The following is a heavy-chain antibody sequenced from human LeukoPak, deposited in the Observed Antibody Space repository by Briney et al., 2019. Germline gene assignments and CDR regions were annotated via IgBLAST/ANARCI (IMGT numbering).Heavy chain of an antibody. D-gene: IGHD3-16*01. CDR3: ARDRVGDYFDY. CDR1: GYSISSGYY. Sequence: SETLSLTCTVSGYSISSGYYWGWIRQPPGKGLEWIGSIYHSGSTYYNPSLKSRVTISVDTPKNQFSLKLSSVTAADTAVYYCARDRVGDYFDYWGQGTLVTVSS. J-gene: IGHJ4*02. CDR2: IYHSGST. V-gene: IGHV4-38-2*02.